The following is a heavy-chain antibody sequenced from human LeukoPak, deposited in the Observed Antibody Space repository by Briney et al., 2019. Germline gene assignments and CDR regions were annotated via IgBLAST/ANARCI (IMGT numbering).Heavy chain of an antibody. D-gene: IGHD3-9*01. CDR1: GGSISSGGYS. CDR3: ARDMTDWWFDP. CDR2: IYHSGST. V-gene: IGHV4-30-2*01. J-gene: IGHJ5*02. Sequence: DPSQTLSLTCAVSGGSISSGGYSWSWIRQPPGKGLEWIGYIYHSGSTYYNPSLKSRVTISVDTSKNQFSLKLSSVTAADTAVYYCARDMTDWWFDPWGQGTLVTVSS.